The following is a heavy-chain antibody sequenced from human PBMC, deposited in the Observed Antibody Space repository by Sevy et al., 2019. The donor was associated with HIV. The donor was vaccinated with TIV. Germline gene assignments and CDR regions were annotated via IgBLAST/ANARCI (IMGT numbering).Heavy chain of an antibody. Sequence: ASVKVSCKASGYTFTGYYMHWVRQAPGQGLEWMGRINPNSGGTNYAKKFQGRVTMTTDTSISTAYMELSRLRSDDTAVYYCARGYYDFWSGSNHYYYYGMDVWGQGTTVTVSS. V-gene: IGHV1-2*06. J-gene: IGHJ6*02. CDR1: GYTFTGYY. CDR2: INPNSGGT. CDR3: ARGYYDFWSGSNHYYYYGMDV. D-gene: IGHD3-3*01.